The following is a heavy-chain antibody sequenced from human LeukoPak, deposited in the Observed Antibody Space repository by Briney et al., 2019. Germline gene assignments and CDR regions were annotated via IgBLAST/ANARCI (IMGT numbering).Heavy chain of an antibody. CDR2: IYYSGTT. D-gene: IGHD3-10*01. J-gene: IGHJ5*02. Sequence: SETLSLTCTVSGGSISSSGYYWGWIRQPPGKGLEWIGTIYYSGTTYYNPSLKSRVTISIDTSKNHFSLKLNSVTAADTDVYYCARRTGSRLPNWFDPWGQGTLVTVSS. V-gene: IGHV4-39*01. CDR1: GGSISSSGYY. CDR3: ARRTGSRLPNWFDP.